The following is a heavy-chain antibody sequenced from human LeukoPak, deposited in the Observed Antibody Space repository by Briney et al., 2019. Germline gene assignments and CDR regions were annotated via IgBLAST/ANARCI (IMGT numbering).Heavy chain of an antibody. CDR1: RFTLEDYA. J-gene: IGHJ3*01. V-gene: IGHV3-20*01. Sequence: RPGGSLRLSCAASRFTLEDYAMSWVRHTPEKGLEWVAGINWSGGTTGYADSVKGRFTVSRDNAKNSLSLEMNSLRAEDTALYHCARGVSASDSSGVDAFDLWGQGSLVTVSS. D-gene: IGHD2-15*01. CDR2: INWSGGTT. CDR3: ARGVSASDSSGVDAFDL.